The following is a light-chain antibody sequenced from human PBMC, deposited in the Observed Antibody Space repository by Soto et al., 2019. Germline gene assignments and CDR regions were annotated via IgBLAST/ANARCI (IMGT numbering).Light chain of an antibody. CDR2: LNNDGSH. CDR3: QTGGTGFQL. J-gene: IGLJ2*01. Sequence: QPVLTQPPSASASLGASVKLTCTLSSGHSSYAIAWHQKQQEKGPRYLMDLNNDGSHTKVHGIPDRFSGPSSGAERYLIISSLQPEDEADYYCQTGGTGFQLFGGGTKLTVL. CDR1: SGHSSYA. V-gene: IGLV4-69*01.